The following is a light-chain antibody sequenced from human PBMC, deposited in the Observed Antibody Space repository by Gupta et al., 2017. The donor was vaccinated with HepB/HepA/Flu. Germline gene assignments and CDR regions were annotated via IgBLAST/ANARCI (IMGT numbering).Light chain of an antibody. CDR3: SSYTSSNTVV. CDR1: SSDVGGYNY. V-gene: IGLV2-14*03. Sequence: QSALTQPASVSGSPGKSITISWTGTSSDVGGYNYVSWYQQHPGKAPKLMIYDVSNRPSGVSIRFSGSTSGNTASLTISGLQAEDEADYYCSSYTSSNTVVFGGGTTLTVL. J-gene: IGLJ2*01. CDR2: DVS.